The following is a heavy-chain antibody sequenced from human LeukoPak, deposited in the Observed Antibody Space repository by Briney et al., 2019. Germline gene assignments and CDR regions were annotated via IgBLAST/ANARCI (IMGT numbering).Heavy chain of an antibody. V-gene: IGHV4-31*03. CDR2: IYYSGIA. Sequence: SETLCLTCTVSGGSISSGDYYWSWIRQHPGKGLEWIGYIYYSGIAYYNPSLKSRVTISVDTSKNQFSLNLSSVTAADTVVYYCARVGRGGATYGYVDYWGQGAMVTVSS. CDR1: GGSISSGDYY. J-gene: IGHJ4*02. D-gene: IGHD3-16*01. CDR3: ARVGRGGATYGYVDY.